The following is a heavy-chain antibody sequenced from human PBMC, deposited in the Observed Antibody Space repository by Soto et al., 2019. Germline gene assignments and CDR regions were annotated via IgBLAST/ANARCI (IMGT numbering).Heavy chain of an antibody. Sequence: QVQLVQSGAEVKKPGSSVKVSCKASGGTFSSYAISWVRQAPGQGLEWMGGIIPIFGTANYAQKFQGRVTITADESMSTAYMELSSLRSEDTAVYYCARGALEYYYGSGSYYSRFDYWGQGTLVTVSS. V-gene: IGHV1-69*01. D-gene: IGHD3-10*01. CDR3: ARGALEYYYGSGSYYSRFDY. J-gene: IGHJ4*02. CDR2: IIPIFGTA. CDR1: GGTFSSYA.